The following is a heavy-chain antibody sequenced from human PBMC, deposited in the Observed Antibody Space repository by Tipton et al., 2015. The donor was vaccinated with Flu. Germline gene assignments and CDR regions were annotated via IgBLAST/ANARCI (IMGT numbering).Heavy chain of an antibody. V-gene: IGHV4-31*03. CDR3: ARHGGYYFDY. J-gene: IGHJ4*02. CDR1: GGSMNSGFYF. Sequence: TLSLTCTVAGGSMNSGFYFWTWIRQHPGKGLEWIGEINHSGRTNYNPSLKSRVTISVDTSKNQFSLKLSSVNAADTAVYYCARHGGYYFDYWGQGTLVTVSS. CDR2: INHSGRT. D-gene: IGHD4-23*01.